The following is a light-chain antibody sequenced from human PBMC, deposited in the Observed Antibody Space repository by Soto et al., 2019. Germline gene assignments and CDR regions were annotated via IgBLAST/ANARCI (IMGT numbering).Light chain of an antibody. V-gene: IGLV2-23*02. CDR1: RSDIGSYNN. CDR2: GVT. Sequence: QSVLTQPASVSGSPGQSITISCSGSRSDIGSYNNVAWYQKHPGKAPRVMIFGVTKRPSGISDRFFGSKSSSTASLTISSLQAEDEADYFCFSYAGKSSWVFGGGTKVTVL. CDR3: FSYAGKSSWV. J-gene: IGLJ3*02.